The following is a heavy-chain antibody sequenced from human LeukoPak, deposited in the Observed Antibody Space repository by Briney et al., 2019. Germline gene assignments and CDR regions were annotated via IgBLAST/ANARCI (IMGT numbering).Heavy chain of an antibody. J-gene: IGHJ1*01. V-gene: IGHV4-34*01. CDR3: AGSVVVAAATLTEYFQH. Sequence: SETLSLTCAVYGGSFSGYYWSWIRQPPGKGLEWIGEINHSGSTNYNPSLKSRVTISVDTSKNQFSLKLSSVTAADTAVYYCAGSVVVAAATLTEYFQHWGQGTLVTVSS. CDR2: INHSGST. D-gene: IGHD2-15*01. CDR1: GGSFSGYY.